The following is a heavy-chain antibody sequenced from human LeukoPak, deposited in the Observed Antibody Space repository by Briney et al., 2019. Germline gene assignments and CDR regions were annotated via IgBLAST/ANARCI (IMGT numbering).Heavy chain of an antibody. D-gene: IGHD2-8*01. CDR2: ISSTSIYK. Sequence: GRSLRLFCAASGFTFSRYSMNWVRQAPGEGLEWVSSISSTSIYKYYADSVKGRFTISRDNAKDSLFLQMNSLRAEDTAIYYCARDPRIYCTNGICRDDYFDNWGQGTLVTVSS. CDR3: ARDPRIYCTNGICRDDYFDN. CDR1: GFTFSRYS. V-gene: IGHV3-21*01. J-gene: IGHJ4*02.